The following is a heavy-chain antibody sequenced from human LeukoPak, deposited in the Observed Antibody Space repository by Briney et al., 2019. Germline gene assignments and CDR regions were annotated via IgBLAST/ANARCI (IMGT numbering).Heavy chain of an antibody. V-gene: IGHV4-39*07. D-gene: IGHD1-1*01. CDR3: ARDPGSNWSGHGAFDI. CDR1: GGSISSSSYY. CDR2: IYYSGST. J-gene: IGHJ3*02. Sequence: SETLSLTCAVCGGSISSSSYYRGWICQPPGKGLEWIGSIYYSGSTYYNPSLKSRVTMSVDTSKNQFSLKLSSVTAADTAVYYCARDPGSNWSGHGAFDIWGQRTMVTVSS.